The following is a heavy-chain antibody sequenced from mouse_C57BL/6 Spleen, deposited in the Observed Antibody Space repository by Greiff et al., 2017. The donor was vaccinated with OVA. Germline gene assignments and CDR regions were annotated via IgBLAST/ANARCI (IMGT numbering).Heavy chain of an antibody. CDR3: ARSGYGSSYYYAMDY. V-gene: IGHV1-61*01. Sequence: QVQLQQPGAELVRPGSSVKLSCKASGYTFTSYWMDWVKQRPGQGLEWIGNIYPSDSETHYNQKFKDKATLTVDKSSSTAYMQLSSLTSEDSAVYYCARSGYGSSYYYAMDYWGQGTSVTVSS. CDR1: GYTFTSYW. CDR2: IYPSDSET. J-gene: IGHJ4*01. D-gene: IGHD1-3*01.